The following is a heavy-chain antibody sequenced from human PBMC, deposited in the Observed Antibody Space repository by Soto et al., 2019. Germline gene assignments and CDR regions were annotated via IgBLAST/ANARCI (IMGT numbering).Heavy chain of an antibody. CDR2: IHSTGST. J-gene: IGHJ5*02. CDR1: GGSLSSYY. D-gene: IGHD5-18*01. V-gene: IGHV4-59*01. Sequence: SETLSLTCAVSGGSLSSYYWSWVRQSPGKGLEWIGYIHSTGSTNYSPSLKSRLTISIDTSKNQFSLRLNSLTAADTAVYYCARGVRGYRYGKWFDPWGQGTLVTAPQ. CDR3: ARGVRGYRYGKWFDP.